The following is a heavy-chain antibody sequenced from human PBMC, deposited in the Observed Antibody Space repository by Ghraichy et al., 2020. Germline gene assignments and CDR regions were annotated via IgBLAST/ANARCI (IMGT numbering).Heavy chain of an antibody. CDR2: INPNSGGT. CDR1: GYTFTDYY. Sequence: ASVKVSCKASGYTFTDYYIHWVRQAPGQGLEWMGWINPNSGGTNYAQKFQGRVTMTRDTSISTAYMELSRLRSDDTAMYYCARKKDGYNSGDYWGQGTLVIVSS. V-gene: IGHV1-2*02. J-gene: IGHJ4*02. D-gene: IGHD5-24*01. CDR3: ARKKDGYNSGDY.